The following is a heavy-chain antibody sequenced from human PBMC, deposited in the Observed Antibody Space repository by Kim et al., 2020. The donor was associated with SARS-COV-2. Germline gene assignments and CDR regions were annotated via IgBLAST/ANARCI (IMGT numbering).Heavy chain of an antibody. Sequence: GGSLRLSCAASGFTFSGSTMHWVRQASGKGLEWVGRIRSKANNYATAYAASGKNRFTISRDDSKRTSYLQMNSLKTEDTAVYYCTRVNPTAGGWYDAFDIWGQGTKVTVSS. CDR3: TRVNPTAGGWYDAFDI. CDR1: GFTFSGST. D-gene: IGHD6-19*01. CDR2: IRSKANNYAT. V-gene: IGHV3-73*01. J-gene: IGHJ3*02.